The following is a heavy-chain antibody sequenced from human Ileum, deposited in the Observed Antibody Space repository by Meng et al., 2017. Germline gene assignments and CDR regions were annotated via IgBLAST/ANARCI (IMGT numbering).Heavy chain of an antibody. CDR3: ARHGGYYQDF. CDR2: IDQSGNS. CDR1: GASVSANCY. D-gene: IGHD4/OR15-4a*01. V-gene: IGHV4/OR15-8*02. Sequence: VQLAEAGPGLVQHSESLSLTGYVSGASVSANCYWSWVRQPPGKGLAWIGQIDQSGNSYYSPSLKSRVTMSIDKSKNQFSLRLTSVTAADTAVYYCARHGGYYQDFWGQGTLVTVSS. J-gene: IGHJ4*02.